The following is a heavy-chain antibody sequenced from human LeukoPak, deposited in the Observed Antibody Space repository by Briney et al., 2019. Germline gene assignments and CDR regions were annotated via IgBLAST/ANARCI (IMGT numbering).Heavy chain of an antibody. J-gene: IGHJ4*02. D-gene: IGHD3-22*01. CDR2: IIPIFGTA. Sequence: GASVKVSCKASGGTFSSYAISWVRQAPGQGLEWMGGIIPIFGTANYAQKFQGRVTITADESTSTAYMELSSLRSEDTAVYYCAMYYYDSSGYYAPHHFDYWGQGTLVTVSS. CDR1: GGTFSSYA. CDR3: AMYYYDSSGYYAPHHFDY. V-gene: IGHV1-69*13.